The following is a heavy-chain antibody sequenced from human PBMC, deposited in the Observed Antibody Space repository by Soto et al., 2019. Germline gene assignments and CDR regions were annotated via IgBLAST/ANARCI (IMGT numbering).Heavy chain of an antibody. D-gene: IGHD1-26*01. Sequence: ASVKVSCKVSGYTLTELSMHWVRQAPGKGLEWMGGFDPEDGETIYAQKFQGRVTMTEDTSTSTAYMELRSLRADDTAVYYCAISLRASYPPHYYYSVMAVWRHGTTVPVSS. J-gene: IGHJ6*02. CDR1: GYTLTELS. CDR2: FDPEDGET. CDR3: AISLRASYPPHYYYSVMAV. V-gene: IGHV1-24*01.